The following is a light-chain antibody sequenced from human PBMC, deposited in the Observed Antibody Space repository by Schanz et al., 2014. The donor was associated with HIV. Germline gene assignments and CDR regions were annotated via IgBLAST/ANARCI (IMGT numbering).Light chain of an antibody. CDR3: SSYTSSGTLYV. CDR2: DVS. CDR1: SSDVGGYNY. J-gene: IGLJ1*01. V-gene: IGLV2-14*01. Sequence: QSVLTQPASVSGSPGQSITISCTGTSSDVGGYNYVSWYQQHPGKAPILLIYDVSKRPSGVSNRFSGSRSGNTASLTISGLQAEDEADYFCSSYTSSGTLYVFGTGTKLTVL.